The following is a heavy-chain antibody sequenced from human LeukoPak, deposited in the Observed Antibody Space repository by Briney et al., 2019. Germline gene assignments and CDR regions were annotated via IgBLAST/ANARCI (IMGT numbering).Heavy chain of an antibody. CDR1: GGTFSSYA. CDR3: ARERDDSSRQFDY. J-gene: IGHJ4*02. D-gene: IGHD6-13*01. Sequence: SVKVSCKASGGTFSSYAISWVRQAPGQGLEWMGGIIPIFGTANYAQKFQGRVTITTDESTSTAYMELSSLRSEDTAVYYCARERDDSSRQFDYWGQGTLVTVSS. V-gene: IGHV1-69*05. CDR2: IIPIFGTA.